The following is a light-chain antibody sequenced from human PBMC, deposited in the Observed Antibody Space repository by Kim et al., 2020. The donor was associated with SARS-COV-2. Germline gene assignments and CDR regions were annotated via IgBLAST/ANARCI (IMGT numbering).Light chain of an antibody. CDR3: QQYYNWPPLT. CDR2: GAS. J-gene: IGKJ4*01. V-gene: IGKV3-15*01. CDR1: QSITNN. Sequence: EIVMTQSPATLSVSPGESATLSCRASQSITNNLAWYQQRPGQGPRLLIYGASTRATGIPARISGSGSGTDFTLTITSLQSEDSAVYYCQQYYNWPPLTFGGGTKVDIK.